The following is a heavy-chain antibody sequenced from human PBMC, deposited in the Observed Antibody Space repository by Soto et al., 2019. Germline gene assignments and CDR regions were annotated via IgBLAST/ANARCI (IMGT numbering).Heavy chain of an antibody. D-gene: IGHD6-19*01. CDR3: ASWYSSDWYDY. CDR1: GGSISSYY. Sequence: SETLSLTCTVSGGSISSYYWSWIRQPPGKGLEWIGYIYYSGSTNYNPSLKSRVTISVDTSKNQFSLKLSSVTAADTAVYYCASWYSSDWYDYWGQGTLVTVSS. V-gene: IGHV4-59*01. CDR2: IYYSGST. J-gene: IGHJ4*02.